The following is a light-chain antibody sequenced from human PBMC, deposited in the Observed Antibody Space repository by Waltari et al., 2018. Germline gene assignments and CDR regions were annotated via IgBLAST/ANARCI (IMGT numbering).Light chain of an antibody. J-gene: IGLJ1*01. V-gene: IGLV2-14*03. CDR2: EVL. CDR1: SRDIGDYNY. CDR3: ASYAGTNPDV. Sequence: QSTLTQPASVSGSPGQSITISCTGSSRDIGDYNYVSWFQQHPDKVPKLLIYEVLNRPSGVAARFSGSQSGTTAFLTISGLQTDDEASYYCASYAGTNPDVFGTGT.